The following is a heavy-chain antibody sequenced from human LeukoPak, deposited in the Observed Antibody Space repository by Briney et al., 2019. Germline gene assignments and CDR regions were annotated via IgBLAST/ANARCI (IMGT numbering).Heavy chain of an antibody. J-gene: IGHJ2*01. CDR2: IYPGDSDT. CDR1: GYSFTSYW. CDR3: ARQTGFRYWHFDL. Sequence: GESLKISCKGFGYSFTSYWIAWVRQMPGKGLEWMGVIYPGDSDTTYSPSFQGQVTISADKSISTVYLQWSSLKASDTAMYYCARQTGFRYWHFDLWGRGTLVTVSS. V-gene: IGHV5-51*01. D-gene: IGHD3-3*01.